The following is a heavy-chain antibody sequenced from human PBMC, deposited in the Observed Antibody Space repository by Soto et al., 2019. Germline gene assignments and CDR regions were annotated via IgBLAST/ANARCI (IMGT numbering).Heavy chain of an antibody. V-gene: IGHV4-39*01. J-gene: IGHJ6*02. CDR1: GGSISSSSYY. D-gene: IGHD3-10*01. Sequence: ETLSLTCTVSGGSISSSSYYWGWIRQPPGKGLEWIGSIFYSGSTYYNPSLKSRVTISVDTSKNQFSLKLTSVTAADTAVYYFASMSPTMVRGVTIPGYYYGMDVWGQGTTVTV. CDR2: IFYSGST. CDR3: ASMSPTMVRGVTIPGYYYGMDV.